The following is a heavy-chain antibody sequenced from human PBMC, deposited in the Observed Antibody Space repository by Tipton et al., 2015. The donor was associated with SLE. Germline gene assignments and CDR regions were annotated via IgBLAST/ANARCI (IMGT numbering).Heavy chain of an antibody. D-gene: IGHD3/OR15-3a*01. CDR1: GFTFRSYG. J-gene: IGHJ4*02. CDR2: IRYDGSK. Sequence: SLRLSCAASGFTFRSYGMHWVRQAPGKGLEWVAFIRYDGSKYYADSVKGRFTISRDNSKNTLYLQMNSLRADDTAVYYCASLIFGWGQGTLVTVSS. CDR3: ASLIFG. V-gene: IGHV3-30*02.